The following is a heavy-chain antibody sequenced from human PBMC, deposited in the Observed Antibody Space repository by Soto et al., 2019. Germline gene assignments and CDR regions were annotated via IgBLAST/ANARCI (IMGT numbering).Heavy chain of an antibody. J-gene: IGHJ6*02. D-gene: IGHD3-3*01. Sequence: SLRLSCAASGFPFSDYYMSWIRQAPGKGLEWVSYISSSGSTIYYADSVKGRFTISRDNAKNSLYLQMNSLRAEDTAVYYCARVITIFGVVIVYYYGMDVWGQGTTVTVSS. CDR2: ISSSGSTI. CDR1: GFPFSDYY. CDR3: ARVITIFGVVIVYYYGMDV. V-gene: IGHV3-11*01.